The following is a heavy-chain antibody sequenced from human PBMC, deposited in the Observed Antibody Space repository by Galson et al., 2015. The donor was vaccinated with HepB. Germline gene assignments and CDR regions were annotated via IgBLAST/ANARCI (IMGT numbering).Heavy chain of an antibody. V-gene: IGHV3-7*03. CDR1: GFTFSSYW. Sequence: SLRLSCAASGFTFSSYWMNWVRQAPGKGLEWVAHINQDGSSKYYVDSVKGRFTISRDNAKDSVYLQLDSLRAEDTAVYYCARRISLVRGIITKPDYYYGMDVWGHGTTVTVAS. J-gene: IGHJ6*02. CDR2: INQDGSSK. D-gene: IGHD3-10*01. CDR3: ARRISLVRGIITKPDYYYGMDV.